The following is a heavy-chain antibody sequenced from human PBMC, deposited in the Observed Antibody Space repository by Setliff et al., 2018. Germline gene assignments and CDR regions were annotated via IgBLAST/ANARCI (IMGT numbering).Heavy chain of an antibody. CDR2: VDHSGNT. CDR3: ARRDSTGYYGYSFDF. D-gene: IGHD3-22*01. Sequence: PSETLSLTCTVSGDSISRSTYYWGWIRQSPGKGLDWIGTVDHSGNTSYNPSLKSRVTISVDTSKNQLSLELASVTAADTAVYYCARRDSTGYYGYSFDFWGQGTLVTVS. V-gene: IGHV4-39*01. J-gene: IGHJ4*02. CDR1: GDSISRSTYY.